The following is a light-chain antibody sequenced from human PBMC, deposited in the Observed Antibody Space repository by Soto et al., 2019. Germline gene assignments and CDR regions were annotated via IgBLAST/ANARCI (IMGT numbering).Light chain of an antibody. J-gene: IGKJ4*01. CDR1: QSLVHSDGNTY. V-gene: IGKV2-24*01. CDR3: QQVESYPST. Sequence: DVVMTQTPLSSPVTLGQPASIACRSSQSLVHSDGNTYLSWLQQRPGQPPRLLIYKISMRFSGVPDRFSGSGAGTDFTLTISSLQPEDFATYFCQQVESYPSTFGGGTKVDIK. CDR2: KIS.